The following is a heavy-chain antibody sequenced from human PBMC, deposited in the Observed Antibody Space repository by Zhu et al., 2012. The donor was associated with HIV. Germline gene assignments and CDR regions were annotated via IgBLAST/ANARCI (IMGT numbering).Heavy chain of an antibody. CDR1: GYSISSGYY. CDR2: IYHSGST. J-gene: IGHJ5*02. D-gene: IGHD3-10*01. V-gene: IGHV4-38-2*01. CDR3: ARGGRLVRGNWFDP. Sequence: QVQLQESGPGLVKPSETLSLTCAVSGYSISSGYYWGWIRQPPGKGLEWIGSIYHSGSTYYNPSLKSRVTISVDTSKNQFSLKLSSVTAADTAVYYCARGGRLVRGNWFDPWGQGPWSPSP.